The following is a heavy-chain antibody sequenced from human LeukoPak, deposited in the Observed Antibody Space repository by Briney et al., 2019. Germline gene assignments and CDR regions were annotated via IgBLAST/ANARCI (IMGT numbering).Heavy chain of an antibody. Sequence: SETLSLTCAVYGGSFSGYYWSWIRQPPGKGLEWIGEINHSGSTNYNPSLKSRVTISVDTSKNQFSLKLSSVTAADTAVYYCARWWDDYGDYFGYWGQGTLVTVSS. V-gene: IGHV4-34*01. D-gene: IGHD4-17*01. CDR2: INHSGST. CDR3: ARWWDDYGDYFGY. J-gene: IGHJ4*02. CDR1: GGSFSGYY.